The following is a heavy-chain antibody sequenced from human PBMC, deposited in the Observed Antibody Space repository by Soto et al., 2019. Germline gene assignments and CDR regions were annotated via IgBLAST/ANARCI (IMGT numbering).Heavy chain of an antibody. CDR1: GFTFSSYA. J-gene: IGHJ6*02. D-gene: IGHD2-2*01. CDR2: ISYDGSNK. V-gene: IGHV3-30-3*01. CDR3: ARDQDIVVVPAAIVRGSMDV. Sequence: GGSLRLSCAASGFTFSSYAMHWVRQAPGKGLEWVAVISYDGSNKYYADSVKGRFTISRDNSKNTLYLQMNSLRAEDTAVYYCARDQDIVVVPAAIVRGSMDVWGQGTTVTVSS.